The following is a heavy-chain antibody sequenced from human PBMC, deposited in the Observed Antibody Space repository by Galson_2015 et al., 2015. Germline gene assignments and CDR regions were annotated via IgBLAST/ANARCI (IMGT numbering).Heavy chain of an antibody. D-gene: IGHD2-15*01. CDR1: GFTFSNYW. CDR3: AKAASGVLKRLFYFDL. J-gene: IGHJ2*01. Sequence: SLRLSCAVSGFTFSNYWMSWVRQALGKGLEWVANINGDGSEKFYLDSVMGRFTISRDNSKNTLYLQMNSLRAEDTAVYYCAKAASGVLKRLFYFDLWGRGTLVTVSS. CDR2: INGDGSEK. V-gene: IGHV3-7*03.